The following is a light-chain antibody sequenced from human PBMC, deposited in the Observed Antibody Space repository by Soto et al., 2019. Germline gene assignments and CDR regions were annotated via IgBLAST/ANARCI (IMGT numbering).Light chain of an antibody. Sequence: QSALTQPPSASGSPGQSVTISCTGTSTDVGGYDYVSWYQQHPGKVPKLMIYEVNKRPSGVPDRCSGSKSGNTATLTVSGLQPEDEADYYCTSYAGGNNVFGTGTKLTVL. CDR1: STDVGGYDY. CDR3: TSYAGGNNV. CDR2: EVN. J-gene: IGLJ1*01. V-gene: IGLV2-8*01.